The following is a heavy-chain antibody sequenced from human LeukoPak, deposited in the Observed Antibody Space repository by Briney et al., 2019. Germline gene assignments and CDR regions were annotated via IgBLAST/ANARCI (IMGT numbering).Heavy chain of an antibody. CDR3: ARGSNYYGSGSEAFDI. Sequence: PGGSLRLSCAASGFTFSSYGMHWVRQAPGKGLEWVAVIWYDGSNKYYADSVKGRFTISRDNSKNTLYLQMNSLRAEDTAVYYCARGSNYYGSGSEAFDIWGQGTMVTVSS. D-gene: IGHD3-10*01. CDR1: GFTFSSYG. J-gene: IGHJ3*02. V-gene: IGHV3-33*01. CDR2: IWYDGSNK.